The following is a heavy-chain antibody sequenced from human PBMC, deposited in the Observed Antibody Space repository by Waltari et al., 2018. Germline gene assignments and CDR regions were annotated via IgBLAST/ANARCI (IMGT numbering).Heavy chain of an antibody. V-gene: IGHV3-7*01. Sequence: EVQLVESGGGLVKPGGSLRLSCAASGFTFSSYWMSWVRQAPGKGLEWVANIKQDGSEKYYVDSVKGRFTISRDNAKNSLYLQMNSLRAEDTAVYYCARDLGSSWYGGFDYWGQGTLVTVSS. CDR2: IKQDGSEK. CDR3: ARDLGSSWYGGFDY. J-gene: IGHJ4*02. CDR1: GFTFSSYW. D-gene: IGHD6-13*01.